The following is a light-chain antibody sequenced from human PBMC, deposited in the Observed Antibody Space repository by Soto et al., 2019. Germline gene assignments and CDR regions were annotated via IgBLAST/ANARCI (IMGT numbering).Light chain of an antibody. J-gene: IGKJ1*01. Sequence: DIQMTQSPSTLSASVGDRVTITCRASQSISSWLAWYQQKPGKAPKVLIYKASSLESGVPSRFSGSGSGTEFTLTISRLQPDDFATYYCQQYNSYWWTFGQGTKVEIK. V-gene: IGKV1-5*03. CDR3: QQYNSYWWT. CDR1: QSISSW. CDR2: KAS.